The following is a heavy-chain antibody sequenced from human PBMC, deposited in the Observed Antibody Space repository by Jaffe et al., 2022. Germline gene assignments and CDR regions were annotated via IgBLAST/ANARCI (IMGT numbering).Heavy chain of an antibody. CDR2: IYTSGST. V-gene: IGHV4-61*02. CDR1: GGSISSGSYY. CDR3: ARDARSNWGDYYYYYMDV. Sequence: QVQLQESGPGLVKPSQTLSLTCTVSGGSISSGSYYWSWIRQPAGKGLEWIGRIYTSGSTNYNPSLKSRVTISVDTSKNQFSLKLSSVTAADTAVYYCARDARSNWGDYYYYYMDVWGKGTTVTVSS. D-gene: IGHD7-27*01. J-gene: IGHJ6*03.